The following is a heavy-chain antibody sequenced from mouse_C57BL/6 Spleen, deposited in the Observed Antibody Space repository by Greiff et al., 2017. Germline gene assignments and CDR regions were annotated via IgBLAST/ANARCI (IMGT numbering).Heavy chain of an antibody. V-gene: IGHV1-9*01. CDR3: ARNYYGSSYSFDD. J-gene: IGHJ2*01. D-gene: IGHD1-1*01. CDR1: GYTFPGYW. Sequence: QVQLQQSGAELMKPGASVKLSCKATGYTFPGYWIEWVKQRPGHGLEWIGEILPGSGSTTYNEKFKGKATFTADTSSNTAYMQLSSLTTEDSAIYYCARNYYGSSYSFDDWGQGTTLTVSS. CDR2: ILPGSGST.